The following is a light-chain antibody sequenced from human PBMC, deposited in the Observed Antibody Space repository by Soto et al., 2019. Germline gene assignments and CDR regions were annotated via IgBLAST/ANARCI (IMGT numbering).Light chain of an antibody. CDR1: PSVSSY. Sequence: DIVLPQSPATLSLSPGERATLSCRASPSVSSYVAWYQQKPGQAPRLLIYDASNRATGIPARFSGSGSGTDFTLTIRSLEPEDFAVYYWQQRSNWPPFTFGPGTKEDIK. CDR2: DAS. V-gene: IGKV3-11*01. J-gene: IGKJ3*01. CDR3: QQRSNWPPFT.